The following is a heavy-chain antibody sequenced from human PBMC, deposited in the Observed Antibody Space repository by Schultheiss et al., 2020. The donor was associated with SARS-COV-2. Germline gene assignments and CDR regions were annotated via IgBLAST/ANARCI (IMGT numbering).Heavy chain of an antibody. CDR2: IYYSGST. CDR1: GGSISSYY. V-gene: IGHV4-59*08. D-gene: IGHD2-2*01. CDR3: ARRGVRYCSSTSCSYDY. J-gene: IGHJ4*02. Sequence: SETLSLTCTVSGGSISSYYWSWIRQPPGKGLEWIGYIYYSGSTYYNPSLKSRVTISVDTSKNQFSLKLSSVTAADTAVYYCARRGVRYCSSTSCSYDYWGQGTLVTVSS.